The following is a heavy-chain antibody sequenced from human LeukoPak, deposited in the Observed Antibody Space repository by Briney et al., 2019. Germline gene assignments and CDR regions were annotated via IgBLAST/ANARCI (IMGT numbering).Heavy chain of an antibody. V-gene: IGHV4-38-2*02. D-gene: IGHD1-26*01. CDR2: IHYSARI. J-gene: IGHJ5*02. CDR3: TREVRSAWASFDP. CDR1: GYSISSGYY. Sequence: SETLPLTCTVSGYSISSGYYWGWIRQPPGQGLEWIGSIHYSARIYYNPSLKSRLTISPDTSKNQFSLKLTSVTAADTAVYYCTREVRSAWASFDPWGQGTLVIVSS.